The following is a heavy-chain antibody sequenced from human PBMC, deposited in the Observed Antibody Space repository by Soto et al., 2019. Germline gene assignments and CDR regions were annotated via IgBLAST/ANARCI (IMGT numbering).Heavy chain of an antibody. CDR1: GGSISSGDYY. V-gene: IGHV4-30-4*01. J-gene: IGHJ4*02. CDR3: ASGQGERYYYGSGSYYHFDY. Sequence: SETLSLTCTVSGGSISSGDYYWSWIRQPPGKGLEWIGYIYYSGSTYYNPSLKSRVTISVDTSKNQFSLKLSSVTAADTAVYFCASGQGERYYYGSGSYYHFDYWGQGALVTVSS. CDR2: IYYSGST. D-gene: IGHD3-10*01.